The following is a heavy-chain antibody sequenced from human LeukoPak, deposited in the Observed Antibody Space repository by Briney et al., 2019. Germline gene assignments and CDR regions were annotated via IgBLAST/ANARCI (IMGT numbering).Heavy chain of an antibody. J-gene: IGHJ5*02. CDR1: GGTFSSYA. Sequence: GASVKVSCKASGGTFSSYAISWVRQAPGQGLEWMGGFIPIFGTANYAQKFQGRVTITTDESTSTAYMELSSLRSEDTAVYYCARVHQIVTYYYDSSGYYWFDPWGQGTLVTASS. D-gene: IGHD3-22*01. CDR3: ARVHQIVTYYYDSSGYYWFDP. CDR2: FIPIFGTA. V-gene: IGHV1-69*05.